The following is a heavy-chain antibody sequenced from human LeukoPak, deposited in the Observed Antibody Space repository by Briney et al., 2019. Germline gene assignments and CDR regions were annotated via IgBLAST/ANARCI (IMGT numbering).Heavy chain of an antibody. V-gene: IGHV4-30-4*08. CDR1: TFSNYA. CDR3: ARGRRSWSALPARMDV. Sequence: TFSNYAMSWVRQPPGKGLEWVGYIYYSGSNYYNPSLKSRATISVETSKNQYSLKLSSVTAADTAVYYCARGRRSWSALPARMDVWGKGTTVIVSA. J-gene: IGHJ6*04. D-gene: IGHD6-13*01. CDR2: IYYSGSN.